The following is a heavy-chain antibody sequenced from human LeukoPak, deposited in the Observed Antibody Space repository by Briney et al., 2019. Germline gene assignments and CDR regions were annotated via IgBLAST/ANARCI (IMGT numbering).Heavy chain of an antibody. Sequence: SETLSLTCAVYGGSFSGYYWSWIRQPPGKGLEWIGYIYYSGSTNYIPSLKSRVTISVDTSKNQFSLKLSSVTAADTAVYYCARQADFWRGYYDYWGQGTLVTVSS. J-gene: IGHJ4*02. CDR1: GGSFSGYY. CDR3: ARQADFWRGYYDY. V-gene: IGHV4-59*08. D-gene: IGHD3-3*01. CDR2: IYYSGST.